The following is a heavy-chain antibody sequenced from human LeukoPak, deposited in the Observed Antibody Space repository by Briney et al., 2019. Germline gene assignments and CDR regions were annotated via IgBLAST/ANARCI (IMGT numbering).Heavy chain of an antibody. CDR2: INHSGST. CDR1: GGSFSGYY. CDR3: ARGDVVVPAAIPYEVGYFDY. Sequence: SETLSLTCAVYGGSFSGYYWSWIRQPPGKGLEWIGEINHSGSTNYNPSLKSRVTISVDTSKNQFSLKLSSVTPEDTAVYYCARGDVVVPAAIPYEVGYFDYWGQGTLVTVSS. V-gene: IGHV4-34*01. J-gene: IGHJ4*02. D-gene: IGHD2-2*02.